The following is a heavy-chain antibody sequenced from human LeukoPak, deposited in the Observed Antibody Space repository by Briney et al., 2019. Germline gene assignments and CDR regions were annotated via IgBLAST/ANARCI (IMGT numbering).Heavy chain of an antibody. CDR1: GLSFSNYA. CDR2: IGGTGGNI. Sequence: GGSLRLSCAASGLSFSNYAMYWVRQAPGKGLEWVSAIGGTGGNIFYTDSVKGRFTISRDNSKNTLYLHMNSLRVEDTAVYYCARGIDYWGRGTLVTVSS. J-gene: IGHJ4*02. V-gene: IGHV3-23*01. CDR3: ARGIDY.